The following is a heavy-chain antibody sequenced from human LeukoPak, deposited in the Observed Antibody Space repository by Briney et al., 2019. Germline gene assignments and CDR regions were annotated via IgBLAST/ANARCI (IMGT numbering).Heavy chain of an antibody. CDR2: INAGNGNT. J-gene: IGHJ4*02. Sequence: ASVKVSCKASGYTFTSYAMHWVRQAPGQRLEWMGWINAGNGNTKYSQKFQGRVTITRDTSASTAYMELSSLRSEDTAVYYCARDSPKIRSGYYYPLYYFDYWGQGTLVTVSS. CDR3: ARDSPKIRSGYYYPLYYFDY. D-gene: IGHD3-22*01. V-gene: IGHV1-3*01. CDR1: GYTFTSYA.